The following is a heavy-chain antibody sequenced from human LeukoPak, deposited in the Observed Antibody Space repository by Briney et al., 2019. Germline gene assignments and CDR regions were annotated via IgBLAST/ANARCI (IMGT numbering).Heavy chain of an antibody. D-gene: IGHD3-16*01. V-gene: IGHV3-9*01. CDR1: GFTFDDYA. J-gene: IGHJ4*02. Sequence: PPGRSLRLSCAASGFTFDDYAMHWVRQAPGKGLEWVSGISWNSSSIGYADSVKGRFTISRDNAKNSLYLQMNSLRAEDTALYYCAKEDRRGRHFDYWGQGTLVTVSS. CDR3: AKEDRRGRHFDY. CDR2: ISWNSSSI.